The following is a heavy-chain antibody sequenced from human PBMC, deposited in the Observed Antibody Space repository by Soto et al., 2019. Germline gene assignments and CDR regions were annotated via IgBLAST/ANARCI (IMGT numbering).Heavy chain of an antibody. CDR1: GFHFSSSS. Sequence: GGSLRLSCAVSGFHFSSSSMSWVRQAPGKGLEWVSSISDSGGTTYHGDSVKGRFTISRDNSKNTLYLQMNSLRAEDTAVYYCAKALYISSWFLDYWGQGTPVTVSS. D-gene: IGHD2-2*01. CDR2: ISDSGGTT. J-gene: IGHJ4*02. CDR3: AKALYISSWFLDY. V-gene: IGHV3-23*01.